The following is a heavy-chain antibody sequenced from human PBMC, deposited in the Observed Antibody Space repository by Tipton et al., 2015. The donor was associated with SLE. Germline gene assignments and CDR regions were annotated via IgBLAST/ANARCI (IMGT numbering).Heavy chain of an antibody. CDR2: IWYDGGNK. D-gene: IGHD5-24*01. V-gene: IGHV3-33*01. CDR1: GFPFSSSG. CDR3: ARDRDGFNYYFDY. J-gene: IGHJ4*02. Sequence: SLRLSCTASGFPFSSSGMHWVRQAPGKGLEWVAVIWYDGGNKYYADSVKGRFTISGDNSKNTLYLQMNSLRAEDTAVYYCARDRDGFNYYFDYWGQGTLVTVSS.